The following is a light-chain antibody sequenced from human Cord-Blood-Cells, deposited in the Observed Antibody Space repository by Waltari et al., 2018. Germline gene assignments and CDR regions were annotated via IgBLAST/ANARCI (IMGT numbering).Light chain of an antibody. Sequence: QSALTQPASVSGSPGKSITISCTGTSSVVGGSNYVSWYQQHPGKAPKLMIYDVSNRPSGVSNLFSGSKSGNTASLTISGLQAEDEADYYCSSYTSSSVVFGGGTKLTVL. CDR1: SSVVGGSNY. J-gene: IGLJ2*01. CDR2: DVS. CDR3: SSYTSSSVV. V-gene: IGLV2-14*01.